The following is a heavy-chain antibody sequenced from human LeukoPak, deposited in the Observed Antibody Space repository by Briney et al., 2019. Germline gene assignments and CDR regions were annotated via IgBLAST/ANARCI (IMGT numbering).Heavy chain of an antibody. J-gene: IGHJ3*02. Sequence: PGGSLRLSCAASGFTFSSYAMRWVRQAPGKGLEWVSAISGSGGSTYYADSVKGRFTISRDNSKNTLYLQMNSLRAEDTAVYYCAKVFKRITMVRGAFDIWGQGTMVTVSS. D-gene: IGHD3-10*01. V-gene: IGHV3-23*01. CDR2: ISGSGGST. CDR3: AKVFKRITMVRGAFDI. CDR1: GFTFSSYA.